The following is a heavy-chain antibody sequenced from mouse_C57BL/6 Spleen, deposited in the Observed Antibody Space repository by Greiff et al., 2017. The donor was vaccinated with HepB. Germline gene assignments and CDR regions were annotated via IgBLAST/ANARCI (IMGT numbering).Heavy chain of an antibody. Sequence: QVQLKQSGAELVRPGASVKLSCKASGYTFTDYYINWVKQRPGQGLEWIARIYPGSGNTYYNEKFKGKATLTAEKSSSTAYMQLSSLTSEDSAVYFCARSTAQATFAYWGQGTLVTVSA. CDR1: GYTFTDYY. V-gene: IGHV1-76*01. D-gene: IGHD3-2*02. CDR3: ARSTAQATFAY. J-gene: IGHJ3*01. CDR2: IYPGSGNT.